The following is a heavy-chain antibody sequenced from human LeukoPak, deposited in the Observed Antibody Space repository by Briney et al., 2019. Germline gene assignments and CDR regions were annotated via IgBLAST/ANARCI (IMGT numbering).Heavy chain of an antibody. CDR2: INPSGGST. CDR3: ARVAAEVVGVPGAIGFGWLRRDYYYMDV. CDR1: GYTFTSYY. J-gene: IGHJ6*03. D-gene: IGHD2-2*02. V-gene: IGHV1-46*01. Sequence: GASVTVSCKASGYTFTSYYMHWVRQAPGEGLEWMGVINPSGGSTSYAQKFQGRVTMTRDMSTSTVYMELSSLRSEDTAVYYCARVAAEVVGVPGAIGFGWLRRDYYYMDVWGKGTTVTVSS.